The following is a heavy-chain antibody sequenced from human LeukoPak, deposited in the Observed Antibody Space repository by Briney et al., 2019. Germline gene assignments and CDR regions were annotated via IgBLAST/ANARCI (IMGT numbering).Heavy chain of an antibody. Sequence: GRSLRLSCAASGFTFDDYAMHWVRQAPGKGLEWVSGISWNSGSIGYADSVKGRFTISRDNAKNSLYLQTNSLRAGDMALYYCAKDTVGLTLGGMDVWGKGTTVTVSS. D-gene: IGHD3-9*01. CDR1: GFTFDDYA. V-gene: IGHV3-9*03. CDR3: AKDTVGLTLGGMDV. J-gene: IGHJ6*04. CDR2: ISWNSGSI.